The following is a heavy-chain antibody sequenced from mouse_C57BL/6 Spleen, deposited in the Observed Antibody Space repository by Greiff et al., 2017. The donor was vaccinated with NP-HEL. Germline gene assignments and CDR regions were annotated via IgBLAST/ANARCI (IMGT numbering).Heavy chain of an antibody. J-gene: IGHJ1*03. Sequence: DVQLQESGEGLVKPGGSLKLSCAASGFTFSSYAMSWVRQTPEKRLEWVAYISSGGDYIYYADTVKGRFTISRDNARNTLYLQMSSLKSEDTAMYYCTRGDGYYHWYFDVWGTGTTVTVSS. V-gene: IGHV5-9-1*02. CDR1: GFTFSSYA. CDR3: TRGDGYYHWYFDV. CDR2: ISSGGDYI. D-gene: IGHD2-3*01.